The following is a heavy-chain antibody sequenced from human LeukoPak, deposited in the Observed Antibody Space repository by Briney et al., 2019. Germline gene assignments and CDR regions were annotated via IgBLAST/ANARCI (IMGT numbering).Heavy chain of an antibody. CDR2: IRYDGSNK. D-gene: IGHD6-19*01. V-gene: IGHV3-30*02. CDR3: AKDAVAGNRYFDY. CDR1: GFTFSSYG. J-gene: IGHJ4*02. Sequence: PGGSLRLSCAASGFTFSSYGMHWVRQAPGKGLEWVAFIRYDGSNKYYADSVKVRFAISRDNSKNTLYLQMNSLRAEDTAVYYCAKDAVAGNRYFDYWGQGTLVTVSS.